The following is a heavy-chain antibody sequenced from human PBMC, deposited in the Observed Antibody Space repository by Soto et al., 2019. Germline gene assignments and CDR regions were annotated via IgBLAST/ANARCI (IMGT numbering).Heavy chain of an antibody. Sequence: PSETLSLTCTASGGSISSGGYYWSWIRQHPGKGLEWIGYIYYSGSTYYNPSLKSRVTISVDTSKNQFSLKLSSVTAADTAVYYCARGSGSSPLVGHWFDPWGQGTLVTVSS. V-gene: IGHV4-31*03. CDR2: IYYSGST. D-gene: IGHD1-26*01. J-gene: IGHJ5*02. CDR3: ARGSGSSPLVGHWFDP. CDR1: GGSISSGGYY.